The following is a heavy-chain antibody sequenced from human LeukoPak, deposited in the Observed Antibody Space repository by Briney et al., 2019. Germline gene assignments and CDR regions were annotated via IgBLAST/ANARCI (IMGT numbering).Heavy chain of an antibody. CDR2: ISAYNGNT. CDR3: ASRSRLGIGDYYMDV. J-gene: IGHJ6*03. D-gene: IGHD7-27*01. Sequence: ASVKVSCKASGSTLTSYGISWVRQAPGQGLEWMGWISAYNGNTNYAQKLQGRVTMTTDTSTSTAYMELRSLRSDDTAVYYCASRSRLGIGDYYMDVWGKGTTVTVSS. CDR1: GSTLTSYG. V-gene: IGHV1-18*01.